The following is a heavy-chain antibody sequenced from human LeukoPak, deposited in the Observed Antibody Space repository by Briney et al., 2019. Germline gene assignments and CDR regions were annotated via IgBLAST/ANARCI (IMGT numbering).Heavy chain of an antibody. CDR2: IDPSDSET. V-gene: IGHV5-51*01. J-gene: IGHJ4*02. CDR1: GYSFTSYW. CDR3: ARQTSMGRSGDY. Sequence: GESLKISCKASGYSFTSYWIGWVRQMPGEGLEWMAIIDPSDSETRYTPSFQGQVTISADKSLSIAYLQWSRLKASDTAMYYCARQTSMGRSGDYWGQGSLVTVSS. D-gene: IGHD7-27*01.